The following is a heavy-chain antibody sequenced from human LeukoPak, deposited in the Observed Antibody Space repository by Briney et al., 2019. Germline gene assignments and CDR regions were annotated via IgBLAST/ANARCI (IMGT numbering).Heavy chain of an antibody. CDR3: ARGAISWIQLWLRAFDI. CDR2: IWYDGSNK. J-gene: IGHJ3*02. Sequence: GGSPRLSCAASGFTFSSYGMHWVRQAPGEGLEWVAVIWYDGSNKYYADSVKGGFTISRDNSKNALYLQMNSLRAEDTAVYYCARGAISWIQLWLRAFDIWGQGTMVTVSS. V-gene: IGHV3-33*01. D-gene: IGHD5-18*01. CDR1: GFTFSSYG.